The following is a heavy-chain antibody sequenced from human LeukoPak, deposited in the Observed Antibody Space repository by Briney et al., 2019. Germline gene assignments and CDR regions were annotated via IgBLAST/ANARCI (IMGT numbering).Heavy chain of an antibody. V-gene: IGHV3-30-3*01. Sequence: GRSLRLSCAASGFIFSSYAMHWVRQAPGKGLEWVAVISYDGSNKYYADSVKGRFTISRDNSKNTLYLQMNSLRAEDTAMYYCARGGYSSSWYQKAPFDYWGQGTLVTVSS. D-gene: IGHD6-13*01. CDR2: ISYDGSNK. CDR1: GFIFSSYA. J-gene: IGHJ4*02. CDR3: ARGGYSSSWYQKAPFDY.